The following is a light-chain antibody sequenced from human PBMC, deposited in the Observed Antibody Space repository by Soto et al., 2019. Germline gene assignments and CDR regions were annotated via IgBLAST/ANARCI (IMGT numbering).Light chain of an antibody. Sequence: QSVLTQSPSVSAAPGQKVTISCSGTSSNTGNNFVSWYRQFPGTAPELLIFEDNKRPSAISDRFSGSKSGTSATLAITGLHSGDEADYHCATWDGRLSAVVFGGGTKVTVL. CDR3: ATWDGRLSAVV. V-gene: IGLV1-51*02. CDR1: SSNTGNNF. CDR2: EDN. J-gene: IGLJ2*01.